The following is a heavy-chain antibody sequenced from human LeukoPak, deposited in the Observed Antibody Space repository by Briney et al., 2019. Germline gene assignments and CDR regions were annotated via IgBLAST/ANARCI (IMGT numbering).Heavy chain of an antibody. CDR1: GLTFSNYA. J-gene: IGHJ4*02. CDR2: INHSGST. V-gene: IGHV4-34*01. D-gene: IGHD6-13*01. Sequence: PGGSLRLSCAASGLTFSNYAMNWVRQASGKGLEWTGEINHSGSTSHNPSLKSRVTISVDTSKNQFSLNLNSVTAADTAVYYCARHLLGSEAAAHDYWGQGTLVTVSS. CDR3: ARHLLGSEAAAHDY.